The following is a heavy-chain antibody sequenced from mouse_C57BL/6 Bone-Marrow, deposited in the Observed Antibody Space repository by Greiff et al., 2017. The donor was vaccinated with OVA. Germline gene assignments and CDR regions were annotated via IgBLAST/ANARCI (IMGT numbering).Heavy chain of an antibody. CDR1: GFTFSDYY. Sequence: EVHLVESGGGLVQPGGSLKLSCAASGFTFSDYYMYWVRQTPEKRLEWVAYISNGGGSTYYPDTVKGRFTISRDNAKNTLYLQMSRLKSEDTAMYYCARDGYGFAYWGQGTLVTVSA. J-gene: IGHJ3*01. CDR2: ISNGGGST. CDR3: ARDGYGFAY. V-gene: IGHV5-12*01. D-gene: IGHD2-2*01.